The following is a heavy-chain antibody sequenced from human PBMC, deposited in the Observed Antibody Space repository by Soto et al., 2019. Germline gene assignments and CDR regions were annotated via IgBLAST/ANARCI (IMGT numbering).Heavy chain of an antibody. CDR3: ARRARPDFYYMDF. Sequence: EVQLAESGGGLAQPGGSLTLSCAASGFTLSGYAMDWVRQAPGKGLEYVSGISSNGVGTYYANFVQGRFTISRDNSKNTVYLQMGSLRPEDMAVYYCARRARPDFYYMDFWGKGTTVTVSS. CDR1: GFTLSGYA. D-gene: IGHD6-6*01. CDR2: ISSNGVGT. J-gene: IGHJ6*03. V-gene: IGHV3-64*01.